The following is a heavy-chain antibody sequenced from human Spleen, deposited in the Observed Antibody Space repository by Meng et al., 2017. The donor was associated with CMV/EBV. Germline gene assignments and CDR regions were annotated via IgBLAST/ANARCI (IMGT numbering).Heavy chain of an antibody. V-gene: IGHV1-2*02. J-gene: IGHJ3*01. D-gene: IGHD5-24*01. CDR3: ARDDGYNGNPFDF. CDR1: GYTFTGYY. Sequence: ASVKVSCKTSGYTFTGYYIHWVRQAPGQGLEWMGWINPSTNRTKYSQKFQGRVTMTRDTSISTAYMELTRLKSGDTAVFYCARDDGYNGNPFDFWGQGTMVTVSS. CDR2: INPSTNRT.